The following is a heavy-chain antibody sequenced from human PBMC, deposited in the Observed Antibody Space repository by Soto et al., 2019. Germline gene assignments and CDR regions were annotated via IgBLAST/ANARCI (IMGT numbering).Heavy chain of an antibody. CDR3: ATSCYYGSGSYYTFDY. Sequence: ASVKVSCKASGYTFTGYYMHWVRQAPGQGLEWMGWINPNSGGTNYAQKFQGRVTMTRDTSISTAYMELSRLRSDDTAVYYCATSCYYGSGSYYTFDYWGQGTLVIVSS. J-gene: IGHJ4*02. CDR1: GYTFTGYY. D-gene: IGHD3-10*01. CDR2: INPNSGGT. V-gene: IGHV1-2*02.